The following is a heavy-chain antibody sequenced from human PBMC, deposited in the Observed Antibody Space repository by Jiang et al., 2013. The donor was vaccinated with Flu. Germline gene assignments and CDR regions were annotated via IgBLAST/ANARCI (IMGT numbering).Heavy chain of an antibody. V-gene: IGHV1-3*01. CDR1: GYTFTSYA. CDR2: INAGTGNT. D-gene: IGHD6-6*01. Sequence: AEVKKPGASVKVSCKASGYTFTSYALHWVRQAPGQRLEWMGWINAGTGNTKYSQKFQGRITITRDTSASTAYMELSSLRSEDTAVFYCARDSRWFDPWGQGTLVTVSS. J-gene: IGHJ5*02. CDR3: ARDSRWFDP.